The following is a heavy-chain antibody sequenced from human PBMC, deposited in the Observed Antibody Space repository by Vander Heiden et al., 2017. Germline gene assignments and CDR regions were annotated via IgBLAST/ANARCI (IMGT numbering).Heavy chain of an antibody. V-gene: IGHV5-51*01. CDR2: IYPGDSDV. Sequence: EVQLVQSGAEVKKPGESLKISCQGSGYSLGSYWIGWLRQMPGKGLEWMGVIYPGDSDVRYSPSFEGQVTISADKSINTAYLQWNSLKASDTAIYYCARQEIQLSFTMGRGGWFDPWGQGTLVTVSS. J-gene: IGHJ5*02. CDR3: ARQEIQLSFTMGRGGWFDP. CDR1: GYSLGSYW. D-gene: IGHD3-10*01.